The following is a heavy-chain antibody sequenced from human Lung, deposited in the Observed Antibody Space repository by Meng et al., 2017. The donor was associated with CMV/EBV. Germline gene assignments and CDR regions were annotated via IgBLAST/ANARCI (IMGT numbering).Heavy chain of an antibody. Sequence: SETLSLTCAFHGDSFSGYYWSWIRQPPGQGLEWIGEINHGGSANYNSSLQTRLNISIDTPKNQFSLEMRSVTAADTAVYYCARRRRWSLVRLGAFDMWGQGTLVXVSS. V-gene: IGHV4-34*01. J-gene: IGHJ4*03. CDR2: INHGGSA. CDR1: GDSFSGYY. CDR3: ARRRRWSLVRLGAFDM. D-gene: IGHD3-16*01.